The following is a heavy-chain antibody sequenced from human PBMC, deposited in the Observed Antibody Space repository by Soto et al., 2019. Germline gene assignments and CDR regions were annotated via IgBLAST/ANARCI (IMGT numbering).Heavy chain of an antibody. Sequence: QVQLVQSGAEVMKPGASVKVSCKTSGYTFTDYYVHWVRQAPGHGLERMGWINPDNGGTNYAQKFQDWVTLTRETSITTTYMALSRLKSDDTAVYYCARGRKTTATVGGDFDPWGQGTLVSVSS. CDR3: ARGRKTTATVGGDFDP. CDR2: INPDNGGT. V-gene: IGHV1-2*04. D-gene: IGHD4-4*01. CDR1: GYTFTDYY. J-gene: IGHJ5*02.